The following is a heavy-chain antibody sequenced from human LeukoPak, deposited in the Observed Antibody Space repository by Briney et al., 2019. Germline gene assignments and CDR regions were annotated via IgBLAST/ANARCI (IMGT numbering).Heavy chain of an antibody. V-gene: IGHV4-30-2*01. D-gene: IGHD3-10*01. J-gene: IGHJ6*02. CDR3: AARSGSYYYYGMDV. Sequence: SETLSLTCAVSGGSISSGGYSWSWIRQPPGKGLEWIGYIYHSGSTYYNPSLKSRVTISVDRSKNQFSLKLSSVTAADTAVYCCAARSGSYYYYGMDVWGQGTTVTVSS. CDR1: GGSISSGGYS. CDR2: IYHSGST.